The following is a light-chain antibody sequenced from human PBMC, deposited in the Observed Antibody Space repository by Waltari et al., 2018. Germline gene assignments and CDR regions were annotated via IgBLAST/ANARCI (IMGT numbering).Light chain of an antibody. CDR1: QSLFYNFNNKNS. V-gene: IGKV4-1*01. CDR2: GAT. Sequence: DIVMTQSPRPLVLSLGEGAALRCNSSQSLFYNFNNKNSLGWYQQKPGQPPKLLIYGATTRESGVPDRFSGRGCGTDFTLTINNLQDEVVAEYFWQQYDSTPRWTFGHGTKVEI. CDR3: QQYDSTPRWT. J-gene: IGKJ1*01.